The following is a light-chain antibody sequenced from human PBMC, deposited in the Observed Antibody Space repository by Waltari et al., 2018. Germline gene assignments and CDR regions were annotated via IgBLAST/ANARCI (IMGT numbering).Light chain of an antibody. J-gene: IGLJ2*01. CDR1: GNAAGGSNS. CDR2: DVT. V-gene: IGLV2-14*01. CDR3: SSQTRDGVVL. Sequence: QSALTQPASVSGSPGQSVTISCAGLGNAAGGSNSVSWYQQHPGQAPQVIIYDVTHRPSGVSDRFSASKSANTASLTISRLQPEDEADYYCSSQTRDGVVLFGGGTRLTVL.